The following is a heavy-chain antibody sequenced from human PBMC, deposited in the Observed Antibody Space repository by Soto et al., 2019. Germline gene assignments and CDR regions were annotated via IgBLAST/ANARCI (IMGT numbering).Heavy chain of an antibody. CDR1: GFSLDACAGG. J-gene: IGHJ3*01. V-gene: IGHV2-5*02. CDR3: AHSGLSDSQYVADGFDV. CDR2: IYCDDDK. D-gene: IGHD3-22*01. Sequence: QITLRESGPPLVKPTQTLTLTGTSSGFSLDACAGGVGWIRQPPGKALEWLALIYCDDDKGYNPSLKSRLTLTNDTSQNQVVLTMSHMDPVYSATYYCAHSGLSDSQYVADGFDVWGQGTMVTVSS.